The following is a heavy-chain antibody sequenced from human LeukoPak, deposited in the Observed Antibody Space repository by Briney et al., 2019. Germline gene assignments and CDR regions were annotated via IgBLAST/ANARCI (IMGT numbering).Heavy chain of an antibody. Sequence: LRLSCAASGFTFSSYAMSWVRQAPGKGLEWIGYIYHSGSTYYNPSLKSRVTISVDRSKNQFSLKLSSVTAADTAVYYCARADIVATVYDYWGQGTLVTVSS. J-gene: IGHJ4*02. D-gene: IGHD5-12*01. CDR3: ARADIVATVYDY. CDR1: GFTFSSYA. CDR2: IYHSGST. V-gene: IGHV4-30-2*01.